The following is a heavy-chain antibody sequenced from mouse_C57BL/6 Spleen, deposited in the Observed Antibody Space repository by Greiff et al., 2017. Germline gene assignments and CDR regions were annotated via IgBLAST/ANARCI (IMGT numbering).Heavy chain of an antibody. V-gene: IGHV1-5*01. CDR2: IYPGNSDT. J-gene: IGHJ1*03. CDR3: TRLVYYANESYFEV. CDR1: GYTFTSYW. Sequence: VQLQQSGTVLARPGASVKMSCKTSGYTFTSYWMHWVKQRPGQGLEWIGAIYPGNSDTSYNQKFKGKAKLTAVTSASTAYMELSSLTNEDSAVYYCTRLVYYANESYFEVWGTGTTVTVA. D-gene: IGHD2-1*01.